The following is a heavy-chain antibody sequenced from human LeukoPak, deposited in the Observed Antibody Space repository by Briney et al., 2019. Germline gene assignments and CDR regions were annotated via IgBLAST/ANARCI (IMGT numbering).Heavy chain of an antibody. CDR2: IYPDDSDT. CDR3: ARLDYYGSSYYFDY. V-gene: IGHV5-51*01. D-gene: IGHD3-10*01. J-gene: IGHJ4*02. Sequence: GESLKISCKGSGYSFSIYWIGWVRQLPGKGLEWMGIIYPDDSDTRYSPSFQGQVTISADKSISTAFLQWSSLKASDTAMYYCARLDYYGSSYYFDYWGQGTLVTVSS. CDR1: GYSFSIYW.